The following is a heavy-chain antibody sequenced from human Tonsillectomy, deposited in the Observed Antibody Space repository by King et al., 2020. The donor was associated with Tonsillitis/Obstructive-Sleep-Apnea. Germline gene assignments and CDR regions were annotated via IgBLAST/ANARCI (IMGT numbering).Heavy chain of an antibody. CDR3: ARDIGGNSWFDP. CDR1: GGSISSYY. CDR2: IYYSGST. D-gene: IGHD3-16*01. Sequence: VQLQESGPGLVKPSETLSLTCTVSGGSISSYYWSWIRQPPGKGLEWIGNIYYSGSTNYNPTLKSRVTISVDTSKNQFSLKLSSVTAADTAVYYCARDIGGNSWFDPWGQGTLVTVSS. V-gene: IGHV4-59*01. J-gene: IGHJ5*02.